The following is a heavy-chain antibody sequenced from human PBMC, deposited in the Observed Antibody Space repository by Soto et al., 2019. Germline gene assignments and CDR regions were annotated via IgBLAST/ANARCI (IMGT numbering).Heavy chain of an antibody. V-gene: IGHV1-2*02. CDR2: INPSSGGT. Sequence: APGQGLEWMGWINPSSGGTKEAQKFRGRGTMTRDTSISAAYMELSMLTSDDTAVYYCAKGGSSWTAWFDPWGQGTLV. J-gene: IGHJ5*02. CDR3: AKGGSSWTAWFDP. D-gene: IGHD6-13*01.